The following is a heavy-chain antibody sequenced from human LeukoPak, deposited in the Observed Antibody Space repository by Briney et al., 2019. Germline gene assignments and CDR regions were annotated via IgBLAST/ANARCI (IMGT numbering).Heavy chain of an antibody. V-gene: IGHV3-23*01. CDR3: TGHHQAYSRTY. CDR1: GFTFSSFG. D-gene: IGHD4-11*01. J-gene: IGHJ4*02. Sequence: GGSLRLCCAASGFTFSSFGMSWVRQAPGKGLEWVSGISGFGGTTYDADSVKGRFIISRDNAKGTLYLQMSSLRAEDTAVYYCTGHHQAYSRTYWGQGTLVTVSS. CDR2: ISGFGGTT.